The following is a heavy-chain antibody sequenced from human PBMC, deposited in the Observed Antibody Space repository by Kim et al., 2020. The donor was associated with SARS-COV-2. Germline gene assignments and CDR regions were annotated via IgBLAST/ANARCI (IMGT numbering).Heavy chain of an antibody. CDR1: KFTFSTYG. J-gene: IGHJ4*02. V-gene: IGHV3-30*18. CDR2: ISYDGSSK. D-gene: IGHD6-19*01. CDR3: AKDRHTRGSGWYYFDY. Sequence: GGSLRLSCAASKFTFSTYGMHWVRQAPGKGLEWVAVISYDGSSKYYADSVKGRFTISRDNSKNTLYLQMDTLRAEDTALSYCAKDRHTRGSGWYYFDYWGQGTLVTVSS.